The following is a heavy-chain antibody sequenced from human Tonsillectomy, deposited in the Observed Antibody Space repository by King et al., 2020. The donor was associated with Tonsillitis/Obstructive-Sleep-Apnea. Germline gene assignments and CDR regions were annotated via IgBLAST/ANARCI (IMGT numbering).Heavy chain of an antibody. CDR3: ARLITIFGVVIGKNWFDP. J-gene: IGHJ5*02. CDR2: ISSSSSYI. D-gene: IGHD3-3*01. V-gene: IGHV3-21*01. Sequence: QLVQSGGGLVKPGGSLRLSCAASGFTFSSYSMNWVLQAPGKGLEWVSSISSSSSYIYYADSVKGRFTISRDNAKNSLYLQMNSLRAEDTAVYYCARLITIFGVVIGKNWFDPWGQGTLVTVSS. CDR1: GFTFSSYS.